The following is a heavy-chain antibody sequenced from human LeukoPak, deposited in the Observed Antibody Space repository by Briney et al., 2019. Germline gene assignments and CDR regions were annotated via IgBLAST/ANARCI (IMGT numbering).Heavy chain of an antibody. CDR2: IRINSGKT. D-gene: IGHD5-24*01. J-gene: IGHJ4*02. CDR1: AFTLSAYS. Sequence: GVSLRLSCAVSAFTLSAYSMNWVRQAPGKGLEWISSIRINSGKTNYADSVKGRLSMSRGTAKHSLYLQMNCLRLEPPSVNFCARDYNYSFDNWGQGTLVTVSS. V-gene: IGHV3-48*01. CDR3: ARDYNYSFDN.